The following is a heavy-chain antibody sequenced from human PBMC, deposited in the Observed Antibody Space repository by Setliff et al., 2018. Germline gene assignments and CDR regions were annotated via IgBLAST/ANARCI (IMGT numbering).Heavy chain of an antibody. CDR2: ISSSSSTI. V-gene: IGHV3-48*01. CDR3: ARDYTYYDFWSGPSSDAFDI. CDR1: GFTFDDYA. D-gene: IGHD3-3*01. J-gene: IGHJ3*02. Sequence: GGSLRLSCAASGFTFDDYAMHWVRQAPGKGLEWVSGISSSSSTIHYADSVKGRFTISRDNAKNSLYLQMNGLRAEDTAVYYCARDYTYYDFWSGPSSDAFDIWGQGTMVTVSS.